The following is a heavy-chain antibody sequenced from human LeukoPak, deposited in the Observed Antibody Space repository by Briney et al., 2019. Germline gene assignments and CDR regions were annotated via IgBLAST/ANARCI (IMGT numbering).Heavy chain of an antibody. CDR1: GFTFSSYG. CDR2: VSGSGGST. D-gene: IGHD1-1*01. J-gene: IGHJ4*02. V-gene: IGHV3-23*01. CDR3: ARSLKYNLVGFDY. Sequence: PGGSLRLSCAASGFTFSSYGMSWVRQAPGKGLEWVSTVSGSGGSTYYADSVKGRFTISRDNSKNTLYLQMSSLRAEDTALYYCARSLKYNLVGFDYWGQGTLVTVSS.